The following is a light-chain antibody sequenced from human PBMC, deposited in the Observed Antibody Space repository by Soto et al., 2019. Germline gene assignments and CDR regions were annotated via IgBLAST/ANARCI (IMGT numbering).Light chain of an antibody. CDR2: GNT. CDR1: SSNLGAGFD. CDR3: QSYDSKLSVVL. V-gene: IGLV1-40*01. J-gene: IGLJ2*01. Sequence: QSVLTQPPSVSGAPGQRVTISCTGSSSNLGAGFDVHWYQQFPGTAPKLLIYGNTNRPSGVPDRFSGSRSATSASLAISGLQAEDEADYFCQSYDSKLSVVLFGGGTKVTVL.